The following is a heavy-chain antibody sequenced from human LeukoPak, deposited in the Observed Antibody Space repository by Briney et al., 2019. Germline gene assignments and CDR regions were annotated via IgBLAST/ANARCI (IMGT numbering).Heavy chain of an antibody. J-gene: IGHJ4*02. CDR3: TSLNYYAPYYFDY. D-gene: IGHD3-10*01. Sequence: GGSLRLSCTASGFTFGDYAMSWVRQAPGKGLERVGFIRSKAYGGTTEYAASVKGRFTISRDDSKSIAYLQMNSLKTEDTAVYYCTSLNYYAPYYFDYWGQGTLVTVSS. CDR1: GFTFGDYA. V-gene: IGHV3-49*04. CDR2: IRSKAYGGTT.